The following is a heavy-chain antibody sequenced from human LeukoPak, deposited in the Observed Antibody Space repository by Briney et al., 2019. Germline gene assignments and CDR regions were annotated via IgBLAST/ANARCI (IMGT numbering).Heavy chain of an antibody. CDR1: GYTFTSYD. CDR3: ARGVVELRLRMNWFDP. J-gene: IGHJ5*02. V-gene: IGHV1-8*01. CDR2: MNPNSGNT. Sequence: GASVKVSCKASGYTFTSYDINWVRQATGQGLEWMGWMNPNSGNTGYAQKFQGRVTMTRNTSISTAYMELSSLRSEDTAVYYCARGVVELRLRMNWFDPWGQGTLVTVSS. D-gene: IGHD1-7*01.